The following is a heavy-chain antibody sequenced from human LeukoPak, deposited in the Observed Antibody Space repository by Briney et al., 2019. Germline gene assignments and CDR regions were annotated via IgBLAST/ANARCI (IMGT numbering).Heavy chain of an antibody. CDR1: GGSTSRWF. V-gene: IGHV4-59*01. CDR2: IYHSGTT. J-gene: IGHJ3*02. D-gene: IGHD3-3*01. CDR3: ARFSDFWSGYYRHDAFDI. Sequence: PSETLSLTCNVSGGSTSRWFWNWIRQPPGKGLEWIGYIYHSGTTKYNPSLKSRVTISIDTSKNQFSLRLSSVTAADTAVYYCARFSDFWSGYYRHDAFDIWGQGTTVTVSS.